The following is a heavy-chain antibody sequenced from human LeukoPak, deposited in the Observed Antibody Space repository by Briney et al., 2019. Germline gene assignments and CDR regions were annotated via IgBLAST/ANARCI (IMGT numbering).Heavy chain of an antibody. V-gene: IGHV1-46*01. CDR3: ARVGQGYCSSTSCYGPPYFDY. D-gene: IGHD2-2*01. Sequence: ASVKVSCKASGYTFTIYYMHWVRQAPGQGLEWMVIINPSGGSTSYAQKFQGRVTMTRDTSTSTVYMELSSLRSEDTAVYYCARVGQGYCSSTSCYGPPYFDYWGQGTLVTVSS. J-gene: IGHJ4*02. CDR1: GYTFTIYY. CDR2: INPSGGST.